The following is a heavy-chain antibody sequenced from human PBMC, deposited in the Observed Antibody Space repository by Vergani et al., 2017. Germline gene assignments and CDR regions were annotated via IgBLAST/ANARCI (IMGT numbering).Heavy chain of an antibody. CDR3: SRGTNCSGVSCYVDY. CDR2: INHSGST. CDR1: GGSFSGYY. D-gene: IGHD2-15*01. Sequence: QVQLQQWGAGLLQPSETLSLTCAVYGGSFSGYYWSWIRQPPGKGLEWIGEINHSGSTNYNPSLKCRVTRSVDTAKNQFSLQLSSVTAADTAVYYWSRGTNCSGVSCYVDYWGQGNLVTVSS. V-gene: IGHV4-34*01. J-gene: IGHJ4*02.